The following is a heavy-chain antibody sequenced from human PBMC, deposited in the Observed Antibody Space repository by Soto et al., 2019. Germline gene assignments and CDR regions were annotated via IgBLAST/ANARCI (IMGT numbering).Heavy chain of an antibody. CDR2: ISVSNGYT. CDR1: GYNFIGQY. J-gene: IGHJ4*01. Sequence: AASVKFSCKASGYNFIGQYIHWVRQAPGQGLEWMGWISVSNGYTNHAQNLQGRVTMTADTSTNVAYMELRSLRSDDTAVYYCTRENAAAASPTLDYWGHETLVTVSS. V-gene: IGHV1-18*01. D-gene: IGHD6-13*01. CDR3: TRENAAAASPTLDY.